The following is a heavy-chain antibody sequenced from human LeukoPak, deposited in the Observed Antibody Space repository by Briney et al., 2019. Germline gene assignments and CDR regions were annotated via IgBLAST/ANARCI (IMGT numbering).Heavy chain of an antibody. J-gene: IGHJ4*02. V-gene: IGHV3-30*18. CDR1: GFTFSSNY. D-gene: IGHD3-16*01. CDR3: ANLEGGLDY. Sequence: GGSLRLSCAASGFTFSSNYMSWVRQAPGKGLEWVAVISYDGSNKYYADSVKGRFTISRDNSKNTLYLQMNSLRAEDTAVYYCANLEGGLDYWGQGTLVTVSS. CDR2: ISYDGSNK.